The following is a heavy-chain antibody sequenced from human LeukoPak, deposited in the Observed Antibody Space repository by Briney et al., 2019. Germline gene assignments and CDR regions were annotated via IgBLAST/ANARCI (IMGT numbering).Heavy chain of an antibody. Sequence: GGSLRLSCAASGFTFSSYAMFWVRQAPGKGLEWVAVISYDGSDKFYADSVKGRFTISRDSSKNTLYLQMNSLRPEDTAVYYCARARPSMWIDYWGQGTLVTVSS. D-gene: IGHD5-12*01. CDR2: ISYDGSDK. CDR3: ARARPSMWIDY. J-gene: IGHJ4*02. CDR1: GFTFSSYA. V-gene: IGHV3-30*04.